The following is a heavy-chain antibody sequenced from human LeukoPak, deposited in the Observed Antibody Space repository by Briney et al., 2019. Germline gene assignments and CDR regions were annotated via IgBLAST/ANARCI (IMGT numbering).Heavy chain of an antibody. CDR2: ISSSSSYI. V-gene: IGHV3-21*04. J-gene: IGHJ4*02. D-gene: IGHD6-6*01. CDR3: AKASSIAAPVDY. Sequence: PGGSLRLSCAASGFTFSSYSMNWVRQAPGKGLEWVSSISSSSSYIYYADSVKGRFTISRDNAKNSLYLQMNSLRAEDTAVYYCAKASSIAAPVDYWGQGTLVTVSS. CDR1: GFTFSSYS.